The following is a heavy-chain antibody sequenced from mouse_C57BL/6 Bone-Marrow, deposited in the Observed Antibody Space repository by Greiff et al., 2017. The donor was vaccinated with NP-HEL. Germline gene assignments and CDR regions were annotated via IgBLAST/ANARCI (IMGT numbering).Heavy chain of an antibody. Sequence: VQLQQSGPELVKPGASVKISCKASGYAFSSSWMNWVKQRPGKGLEWIGRIYPGDGDTNYNGKFKGKATLTADKSSSTAYMQLSSLTSEDSAVYFCAITIYYDYDVNYFDYWGQGTTLTVSS. D-gene: IGHD2-4*01. CDR3: AITIYYDYDVNYFDY. CDR2: IYPGDGDT. CDR1: GYAFSSSW. J-gene: IGHJ2*01. V-gene: IGHV1-82*01.